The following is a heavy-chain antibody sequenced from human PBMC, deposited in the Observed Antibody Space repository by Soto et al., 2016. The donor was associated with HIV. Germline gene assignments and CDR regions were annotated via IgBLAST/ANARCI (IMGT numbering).Heavy chain of an antibody. CDR3: ARAYYYGSGSYYSDAFDI. CDR2: ISYDGSNK. J-gene: IGHJ3*02. V-gene: IGHV3-30*04. D-gene: IGHD3-10*01. CDR1: GFTFSSYA. Sequence: VQLVESGGGVVQPGRSLRLSCAASGFTFSSYAMHWVRQAPGKGLEWVAVISYDGSNKYYADSVKGRFTISRDNSKNTLYLQMNGLRAEDTAVYYCARAYYYGSGSYYSDAFDIWGQGTMVTVSS.